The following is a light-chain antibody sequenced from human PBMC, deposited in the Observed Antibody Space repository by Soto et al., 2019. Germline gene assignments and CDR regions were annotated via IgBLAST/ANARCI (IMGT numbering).Light chain of an antibody. V-gene: IGLV2-14*03. Sequence: QSVLTQPASVSGSPGQSITISCTGTSNDVGGYNYVSLYQHHPGKAPTLMIYDVSNRPSGVSNCFSGSKSGNTASLSISGLQPEDEADYYCSSYRTSNTRQIVCGTGTKVTVL. CDR3: SSYRTSNTRQIV. J-gene: IGLJ1*01. CDR1: SNDVGGYNY. CDR2: DVS.